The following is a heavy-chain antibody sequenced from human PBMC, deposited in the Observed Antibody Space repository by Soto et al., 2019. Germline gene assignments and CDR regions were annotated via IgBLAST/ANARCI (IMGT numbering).Heavy chain of an antibody. CDR3: AREVVTTEWYFDN. CDR1: GFTFSSHS. D-gene: IGHD3-3*01. Sequence: QVQLMESGGGVVQPGGSLRLSFVTSGFTFSSHSMHWFRQAPGKGLEWVAVTSANDGTKFYTYSVKGRFTVSRDNSKNTLYLQMNSLRVEDTAVYYCAREVVTTEWYFDNWGQGIRVIVSS. V-gene: IGHV3-30-3*01. J-gene: IGHJ4*02. CDR2: TSANDGTK.